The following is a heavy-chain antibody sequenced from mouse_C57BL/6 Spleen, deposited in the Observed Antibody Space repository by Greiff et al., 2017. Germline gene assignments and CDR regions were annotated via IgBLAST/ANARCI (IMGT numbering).Heavy chain of an antibody. CDR2: ISSGGSYT. D-gene: IGHD2-4*01. CDR3: ARLWDYDWFAY. J-gene: IGHJ3*01. Sequence: EVQRVESGGDLVKPGGSLKLSCAASGFTFSSYGMSWVRQTPDKRLEWVATISSGGSYTYYPDSVKGRFTISRDNAKNTLYLQMSSLKSEDTAMYYCARLWDYDWFAYWGQGTLVTVSA. V-gene: IGHV5-6*01. CDR1: GFTFSSYG.